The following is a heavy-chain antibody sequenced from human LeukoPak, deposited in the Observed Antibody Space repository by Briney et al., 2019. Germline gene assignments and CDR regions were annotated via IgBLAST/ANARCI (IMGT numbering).Heavy chain of an antibody. D-gene: IGHD6-13*01. CDR3: ARLSTSWFFDY. CDR2: IFYSGST. V-gene: IGHV4-59*08. J-gene: IGHJ4*02. CDR1: GGSISSFY. Sequence: PSETLSLTCTVSGGSISSFYWSWIRQPPGKGLEWIGYIFYSGSTNYNPSLKSRVTISVDTSKNQFSLKLSSVTAADTAVYYCARLSTSWFFDYWGQGTLVTVFS.